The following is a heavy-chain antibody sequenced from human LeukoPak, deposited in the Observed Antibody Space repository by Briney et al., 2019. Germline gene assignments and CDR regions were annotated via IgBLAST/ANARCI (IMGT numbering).Heavy chain of an antibody. D-gene: IGHD3-22*01. CDR2: INPNSGGT. CDR3: ATGGGKDYYDSLLGLYYFDY. Sequence: GASVKVSCKASGYTFTGYYMHWVRQAPGQGLEWMGWINPNSGGTNYAQKFQGRVTMTRDTSTSTVYMELSSLRSEDTAVYYCATGGGKDYYDSLLGLYYFDYW. CDR1: GYTFTGYY. V-gene: IGHV1-2*02. J-gene: IGHJ4*01.